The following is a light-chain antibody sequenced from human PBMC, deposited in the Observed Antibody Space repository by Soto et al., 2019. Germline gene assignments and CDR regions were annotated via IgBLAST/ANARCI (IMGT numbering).Light chain of an antibody. CDR2: DVN. Sequence: HSVLTQPPSAFGSPGQSVTISCTGTSSDVGAYIFVSWYQQHPGKAPKLLIYDVNRRPPGVPDRFFGSKSGNTASLTVSGLQAEDEADYYCVSFAAGTYVFGTGTKVTV. J-gene: IGLJ1*01. CDR3: VSFAAGTYV. CDR1: SSDVGAYIF. V-gene: IGLV2-8*01.